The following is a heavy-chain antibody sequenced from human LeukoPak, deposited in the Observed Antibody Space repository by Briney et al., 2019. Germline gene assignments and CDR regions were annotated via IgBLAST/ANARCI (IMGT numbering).Heavy chain of an antibody. D-gene: IGHD3-22*01. CDR1: GFIFSSHW. J-gene: IGHJ4*02. CDR2: LSGSGGSA. Sequence: GGSLRLSCTASGFIFSSHWMTWVRQAPGKGLEWVSALSGSGGSAYYADSVKGRFTISRDNSKNTLYLQMNSLRAEDTAVYYCAKGRYESSGFNWAAWGQGTLVTVSS. V-gene: IGHV3-23*01. CDR3: AKGRYESSGFNWAA.